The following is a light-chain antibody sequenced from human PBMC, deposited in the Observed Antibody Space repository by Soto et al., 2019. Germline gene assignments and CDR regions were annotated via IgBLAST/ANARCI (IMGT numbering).Light chain of an antibody. V-gene: IGKV3-20*01. Sequence: EIVLTQSPGILSLSPGERATLSCRASQSVSSSYLAWYQQKPGQAPRLLIYGASSRVTGIPDRFSGSGSGTDFTLTISSLEPEDFAVYYCQQYGSSPPTFGQGTKVEIK. CDR3: QQYGSSPPT. J-gene: IGKJ1*01. CDR2: GAS. CDR1: QSVSSSY.